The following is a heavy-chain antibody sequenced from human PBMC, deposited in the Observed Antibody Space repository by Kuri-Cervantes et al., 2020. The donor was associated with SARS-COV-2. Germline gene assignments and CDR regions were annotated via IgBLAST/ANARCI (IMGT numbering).Heavy chain of an antibody. J-gene: IGHJ6*03. CDR3: ARGEVIVVPAAVAYYCYMDV. CDR1: GGSFNNYY. CDR2: INHSGGT. D-gene: IGHD2-2*01. V-gene: IGHV4-34*01. Sequence: SETLSLTCAVYGGSFNNYYWSWIRQPPGKGLEWIGEINHSGGTNHNPSLKSRVIISADTSKNQFSLKLSSVTAADTAVYYCARGEVIVVPAAVAYYCYMDVWGKGTTVTVSS.